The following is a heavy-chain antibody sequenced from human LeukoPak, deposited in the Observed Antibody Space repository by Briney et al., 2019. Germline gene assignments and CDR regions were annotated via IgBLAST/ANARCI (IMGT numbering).Heavy chain of an antibody. CDR2: TKQDGSEE. D-gene: IGHD2-15*01. CDR3: AIGDYMNV. CDR1: GFTFSSYW. J-gene: IGHJ6*03. Sequence: PGGSLRLSCAASGFTFSSYWVSWVRQAPGKGLEWVANTKQDGSEEYYVDSVKGRFTISRDNAKNSLYLQMNSLRVEDTAVYYCAIGDYMNVWGKGTTVTVSS. V-gene: IGHV3-7*01.